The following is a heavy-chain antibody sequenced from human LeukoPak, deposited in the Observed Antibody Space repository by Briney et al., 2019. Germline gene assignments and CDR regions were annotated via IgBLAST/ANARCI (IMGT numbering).Heavy chain of an antibody. D-gene: IGHD3-10*01. V-gene: IGHV4-4*07. J-gene: IGHJ5*02. CDR2: IYGSGNT. CDR1: GGSISSYY. CDR3: ARDRGLHGEVLFDP. Sequence: SETLSLTRTVSGGSISSYYLSWIRQPAGKGLEWIGRIYGSGNTNYNPALKSRVTMSVDTSKNQFSLKVRSVTAADTAVYYCARDRGLHGEVLFDPWGQGTLVTVSS.